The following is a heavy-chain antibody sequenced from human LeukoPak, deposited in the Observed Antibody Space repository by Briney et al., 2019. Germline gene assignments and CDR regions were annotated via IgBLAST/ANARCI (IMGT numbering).Heavy chain of an antibody. CDR3: ARALRFLEWLPPGGDYMDV. V-gene: IGHV4-39*07. CDR1: GGSISGSNYY. Sequence: SETLSLTCTVSGGSISGSNYYWGWIRQPPGKGLEWIGTIHYGGSTYYNPSLNSRVTVSVDTSKNHFSLKLTSVTAADTAVYYCARALRFLEWLPPGGDYMDVWGKGTTVTVSS. CDR2: IHYGGST. J-gene: IGHJ6*03. D-gene: IGHD3-3*01.